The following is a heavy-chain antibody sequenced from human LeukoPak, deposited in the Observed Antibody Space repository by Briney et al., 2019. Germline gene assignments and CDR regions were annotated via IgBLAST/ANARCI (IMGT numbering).Heavy chain of an antibody. CDR2: IYPGDSDT. V-gene: IGHV5-51*01. D-gene: IGHD3-22*01. J-gene: IGHJ4*02. CDR1: GYSFTSYW. CDR3: ARRDDSSGWYYFDY. Sequence: GESLKISCKGSGYSFTSYWIGWVRQLPRKGLEWMGIIYPGDSDTRYSPSFQGQVTISADKSISTAYLQWSSLKASDTAMYYCARRDDSSGWYYFDYWGQGTLVTVSS.